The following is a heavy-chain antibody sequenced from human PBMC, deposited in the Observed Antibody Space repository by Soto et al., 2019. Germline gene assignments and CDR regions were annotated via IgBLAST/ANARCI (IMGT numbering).Heavy chain of an antibody. CDR3: ARIVVYGSSWFYVDY. V-gene: IGHV4-30-4*01. D-gene: IGHD6-13*01. CDR1: GGSISSGDYY. Sequence: TLSLTCTVSGGSISSGDYYWSWIRQPPGKGLEWIGYIYYSGSTYYNPSLKSRVTISVDTSKNQFSLKLSSVTAADTAVYYCARIVVYGSSWFYVDYWGQGTLVTVSS. CDR2: IYYSGST. J-gene: IGHJ4*02.